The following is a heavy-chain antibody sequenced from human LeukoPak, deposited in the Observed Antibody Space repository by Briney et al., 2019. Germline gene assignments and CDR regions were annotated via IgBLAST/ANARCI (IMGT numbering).Heavy chain of an antibody. CDR1: GGTFSSYA. J-gene: IGHJ4*02. CDR3: ARERLKRITIFGVVTPYYFDY. Sequence: ASVKVSCKASGGTFSSYAISWVRQAPGQGLEWMGGIIPIFGTANYAQKFQGRVTITADGSTSTAYMELSSLRSEDTAVYYCARERLKRITIFGVVTPYYFDYWGQGTLVTVSS. D-gene: IGHD3-3*01. CDR2: IIPIFGTA. V-gene: IGHV1-69*13.